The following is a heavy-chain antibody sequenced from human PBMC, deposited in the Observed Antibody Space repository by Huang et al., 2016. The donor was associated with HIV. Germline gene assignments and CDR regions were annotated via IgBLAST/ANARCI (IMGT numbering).Heavy chain of an antibody. CDR3: ARDPRIQSWLNFFDY. CDR1: GFSISSYW. D-gene: IGHD3-22*01. J-gene: IGHJ4*02. Sequence: EVQLVESGGGLVQPGGSLRLSCAASGFSISSYWMHWVRQAPGKGVVRVSHINSDGSSPTYADAVKGRCTISRDNAKNTLYLQMNSLRAEDTAVYYCARDPRIQSWLNFFDYWGQGTLVSVSS. V-gene: IGHV3-74*01. CDR2: INSDGSSP.